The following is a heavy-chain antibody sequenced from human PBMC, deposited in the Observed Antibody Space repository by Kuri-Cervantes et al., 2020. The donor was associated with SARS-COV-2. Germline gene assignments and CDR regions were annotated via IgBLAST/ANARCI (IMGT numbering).Heavy chain of an antibody. CDR1: GFTFSSYS. D-gene: IGHD3-22*01. CDR2: ISSSSSYI. J-gene: IGHJ1*01. V-gene: IGHV3-21*01. CDR3: ARDYYDSSGYYLGRAEYFQH. Sequence: GGSLRLSCAASGFTFSSYSMSWVRQAPGKGLEWVGSISSSSSYIYYADSVKGRFTISIDNAKNSLYLQMNSLRAEDTAVYYCARDYYDSSGYYLGRAEYFQHWGQGTLVTVSS.